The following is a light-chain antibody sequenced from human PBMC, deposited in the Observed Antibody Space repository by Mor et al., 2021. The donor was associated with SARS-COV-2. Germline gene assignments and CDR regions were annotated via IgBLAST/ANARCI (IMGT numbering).Light chain of an antibody. Sequence: KPGQPPRLLIYGASRRATGIPDRFRGSVSGTDFTLTITRMEPEDSAVYFCQHHVTFGKGTRLEI. V-gene: IGKV3-20*01. CDR2: GAS. CDR3: QHHVT. J-gene: IGKJ5*01.